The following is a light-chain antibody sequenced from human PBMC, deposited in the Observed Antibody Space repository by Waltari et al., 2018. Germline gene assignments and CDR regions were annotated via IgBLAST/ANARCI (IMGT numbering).Light chain of an antibody. CDR2: KAS. V-gene: IGKV1-5*03. Sequence: DIQLTQSPSTLSASVGDRVTITCRASQAVATWLAWYQQKPGKAPKLLLYKASRLQSGVPSRFSGRGSGTEFTLTISSLQPEDFAPFYCQQFDTYPWTFGQGTKVDIK. J-gene: IGKJ1*01. CDR1: QAVATW. CDR3: QQFDTYPWT.